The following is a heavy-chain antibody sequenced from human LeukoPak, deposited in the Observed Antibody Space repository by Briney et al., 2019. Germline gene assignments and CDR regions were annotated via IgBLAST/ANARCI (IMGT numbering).Heavy chain of an antibody. Sequence: SETLSLTCAVYGGSSTGYYWSWIRQPPGKGLEWIGEINESGNTNYSPSLESRIAIMDTSKNQCSLNLNSVTAADTAVYYCARVSGYCRDGVCRFDYWGQGALVTVSS. CDR1: GGSSTGYY. V-gene: IGHV4-34*01. J-gene: IGHJ4*02. D-gene: IGHD2-8*01. CDR3: ARVSGYCRDGVCRFDY. CDR2: INESGNT.